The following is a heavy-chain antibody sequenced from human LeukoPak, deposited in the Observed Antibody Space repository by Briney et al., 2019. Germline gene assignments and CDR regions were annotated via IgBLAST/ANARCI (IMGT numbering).Heavy chain of an antibody. CDR3: TRDPWGYRAGVMDL. V-gene: IGHV3-74*01. D-gene: IGHD1-1*01. Sequence: GGSLRLSWVASAFTFSTYWMHWVRRVRWWGLEWVLRINRDGSTTNYADSVEGRFTISRDNAKNTVFLQLNSLRAEDTAIYYCTRDPWGYRAGVMDLWGLGTLVTVSS. J-gene: IGHJ4*02. CDR2: INRDGSTT. CDR1: AFTFSTYW.